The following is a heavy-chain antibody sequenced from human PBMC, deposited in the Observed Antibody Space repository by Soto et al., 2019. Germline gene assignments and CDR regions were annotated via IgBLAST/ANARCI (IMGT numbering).Heavy chain of an antibody. J-gene: IGHJ4*02. D-gene: IGHD6-13*01. V-gene: IGHV1-3*01. CDR3: ARGPLSLYSAAFR. CDR1: GYTFTSYA. CDR2: INGGNGDT. Sequence: QVQLVQSGAEMRKPGASVMVSCKASGYTFTSYAMNWVRQAPGQRLEWMGWINGGNGDTKYSQRFQDRVTITRDTSAYTVYMELSSLTSDDTAIYYCARGPLSLYSAAFRWGRGTPVTVSS.